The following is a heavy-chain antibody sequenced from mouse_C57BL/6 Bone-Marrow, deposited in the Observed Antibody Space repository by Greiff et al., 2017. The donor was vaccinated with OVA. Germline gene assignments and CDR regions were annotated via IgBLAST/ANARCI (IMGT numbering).Heavy chain of an antibody. Sequence: EVMLVESEGGLVQPGSSMKLSCTASGFTFSDYYMAWVRQVPEKGLEWVANINYDGSSTYYLDSLKSRFIISRDNAKNILYLQMSSLKSEDTATYYCARDHYDYHWYFDVWGTGTTVTVSS. CDR3: ARDHYDYHWYFDV. CDR2: INYDGSST. CDR1: GFTFSDYY. D-gene: IGHD2-4*01. J-gene: IGHJ1*03. V-gene: IGHV5-16*01.